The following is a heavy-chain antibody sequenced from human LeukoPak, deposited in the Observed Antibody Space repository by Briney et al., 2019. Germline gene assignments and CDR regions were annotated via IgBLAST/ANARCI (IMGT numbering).Heavy chain of an antibody. CDR3: ASESFRGYSYGPLPFDY. CDR1: GGTFSSYA. J-gene: IGHJ4*02. CDR2: IIPIFGTA. V-gene: IGHV1-69*13. Sequence: SVKVSCKASGGTFSSYAISWVRQAPGQGLEWMGGIIPIFGTANYAQKFQGRVTIPADESTSTAYMELSSLRSEDTAVYYCASESFRGYSYGPLPFDYWGQGTLVTVSS. D-gene: IGHD5-18*01.